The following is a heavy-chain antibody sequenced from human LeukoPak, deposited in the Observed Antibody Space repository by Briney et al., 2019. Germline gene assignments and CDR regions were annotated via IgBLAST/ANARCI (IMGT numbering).Heavy chain of an antibody. CDR3: ARDPSTYYYDSSGYYFDY. Sequence: PSETLSLTCTVSGGSISSGDYYWSWIRQPPGKGLEWIGYIYHSGSTYYNPSLKSRVTISVDRSKNQFSLKLSSVTAADTAVYYCARDPSTYYYDSSGYYFDYWGQGTLVTVSS. D-gene: IGHD3-22*01. V-gene: IGHV4-30-4*01. CDR2: IYHSGST. CDR1: GGSISSGDYY. J-gene: IGHJ4*02.